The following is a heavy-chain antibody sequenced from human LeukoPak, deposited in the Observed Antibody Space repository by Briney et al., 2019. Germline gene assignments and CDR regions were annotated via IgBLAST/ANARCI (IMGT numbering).Heavy chain of an antibody. D-gene: IGHD1-26*01. CDR2: IKQDGSEK. CDR1: GFTFSRYW. J-gene: IGHJ4*02. Sequence: GGSLRLSCAASGFTFSRYWMSWVRQAPGKGLEWVANIKQDGSEKYYVDSVKGRFTISRDNAKNSLYLQMNSLRAEDAAVYYCARSFGPCSGSYYYNYWGQGTLVTVSS. CDR3: ARSFGPCSGSYYYNY. V-gene: IGHV3-7*01.